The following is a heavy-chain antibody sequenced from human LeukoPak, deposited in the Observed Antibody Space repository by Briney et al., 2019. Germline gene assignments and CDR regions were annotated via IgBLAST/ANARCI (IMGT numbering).Heavy chain of an antibody. V-gene: IGHV1-18*01. D-gene: IGHD3-3*01. J-gene: IGHJ4*02. CDR2: ISAYNGNT. CDR3: ARVPGYDFWSGYYLRSYYFDY. Sequence: GASVKVSCKASGYTFTSYGISWVRQAPGQGLEWMGWISAYNGNTNYAQKLQGRVTMTTDTSTSTAYMELRSLRSDDTAVYYCARVPGYDFWSGYYLRSYYFDYWGQGTLVTVSS. CDR1: GYTFTSYG.